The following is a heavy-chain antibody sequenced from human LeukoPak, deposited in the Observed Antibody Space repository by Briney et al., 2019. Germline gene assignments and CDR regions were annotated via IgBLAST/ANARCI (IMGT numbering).Heavy chain of an antibody. CDR2: ISSSSSTI. Sequence: GGSLRLSCAASGFTFSSYEMNWVRQAPGKGLEWVSYISSSSSTIYYADSVKGRFTISRDNAKNSLYLQMNSLRADDTAVYYCARSGSHDYWGQGTLVTVSS. V-gene: IGHV3-48*03. D-gene: IGHD1-26*01. CDR3: ARSGSHDY. J-gene: IGHJ4*02. CDR1: GFTFSSYE.